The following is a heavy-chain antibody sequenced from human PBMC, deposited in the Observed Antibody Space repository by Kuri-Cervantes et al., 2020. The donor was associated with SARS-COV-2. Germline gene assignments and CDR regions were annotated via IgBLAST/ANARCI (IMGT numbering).Heavy chain of an antibody. Sequence: ASVKVSCKASGYTFTGYYMHWVRQAPGQGLEWMGWINPNSGGTNYAQKFQGRVTTTRDTSISTAYMELSRLRSDDTAVYYCAKRYCSSTSCHSYYYYMDVWGKGTTVTVSS. CDR3: AKRYCSSTSCHSYYYYMDV. D-gene: IGHD2-2*01. V-gene: IGHV1-2*02. CDR2: INPNSGGT. CDR1: GYTFTGYY. J-gene: IGHJ6*03.